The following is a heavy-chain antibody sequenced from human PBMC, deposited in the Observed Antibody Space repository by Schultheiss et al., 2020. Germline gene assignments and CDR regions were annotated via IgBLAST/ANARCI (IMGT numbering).Heavy chain of an antibody. V-gene: IGHV3-33*03. D-gene: IGHD6-6*01. J-gene: IGHJ6*03. CDR1: GFTFSSYG. Sequence: GGSLRLSCAASGFTFSSYGMHWVRQAPGKGLEWVAVIWYDGSNKYYVDSVKGRFTISRDNAKNSLYLQMNSLRAEDTAVYYCAKAGSSSSYYYYMDVWGKGTTVTVSS. CDR3: AKAGSSSSYYYYMDV. CDR2: IWYDGSNK.